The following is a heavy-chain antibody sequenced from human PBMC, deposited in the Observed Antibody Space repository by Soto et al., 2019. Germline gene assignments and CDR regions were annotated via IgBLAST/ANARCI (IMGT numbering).Heavy chain of an antibody. Sequence: PSETLSLTCTVSGGSISSGDYYWSWIRQPPGKGLEWIGYIYYSGSTYYNPSLKSRVTISVDTSKNQFSLKLSSVTAADTAVYYCARTYGHSQDWFDPWGQGTLVTVSS. V-gene: IGHV4-30-4*01. CDR1: GGSISSGDYY. CDR3: ARTYGHSQDWFDP. D-gene: IGHD4-17*01. CDR2: IYYSGST. J-gene: IGHJ5*02.